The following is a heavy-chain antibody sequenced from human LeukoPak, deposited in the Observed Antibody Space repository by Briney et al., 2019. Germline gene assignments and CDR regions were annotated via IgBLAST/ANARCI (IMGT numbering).Heavy chain of an antibody. J-gene: IGHJ4*02. Sequence: SETLSLTCTVSGGSISSYYWSWIRQPAGKGLEWIGRIYTSGSTNYNPSLKSRVTMSVDTSKNQFSLKLSSVTAADTAVYYCARGGHYYYDSSGSLDYWGQGTLVTVSS. CDR2: IYTSGST. CDR1: GGSISSYY. CDR3: ARGGHYYYDSSGSLDY. D-gene: IGHD3-22*01. V-gene: IGHV4-4*07.